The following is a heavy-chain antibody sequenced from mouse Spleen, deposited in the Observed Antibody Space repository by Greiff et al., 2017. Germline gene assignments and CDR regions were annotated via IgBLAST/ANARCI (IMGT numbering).Heavy chain of an antibody. CDR2: IYWDDDK. D-gene: IGHD1-1*01. CDR1: GFSLSTSGMG. V-gene: IGHV8-12*01. J-gene: IGHJ4*01. Sequence: QVTLKECGPGILQSSQTLSLTCSFSGFSLSTSGMGVSWIRQPSGKGLEWLAHIYWDDDKRYNPSLKSRLTISKDTSRNQVFLKITSVDTADTATYYCARSGFTTVAMDYWGQGTSVTVSS. CDR3: ARSGFTTVAMDY.